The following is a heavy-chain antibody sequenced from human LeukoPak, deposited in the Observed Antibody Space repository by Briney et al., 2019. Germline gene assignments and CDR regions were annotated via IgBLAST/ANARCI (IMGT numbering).Heavy chain of an antibody. CDR2: MYYRGSN. CDR3: ARQTYGDYGIDY. J-gene: IGHJ4*02. V-gene: IGHV4-31*03. Sequence: SETLSLTCSVSGGSISSDDYYWTWIRQRPGEGLEWIGYMYYRGSNFYHPSLKRRVAISVDTSKNQFSLKLSSVTAADTAVYYCARQTYGDYGIDYWGQGTLVTVSS. CDR1: GGSISSDDYY. D-gene: IGHD4-17*01.